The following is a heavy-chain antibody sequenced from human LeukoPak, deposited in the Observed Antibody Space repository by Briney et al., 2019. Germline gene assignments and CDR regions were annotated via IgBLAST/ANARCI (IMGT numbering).Heavy chain of an antibody. D-gene: IGHD3-22*01. Sequence: GGSLRLSCAASGFTFSSYAMSWVRQAPGKGLEWVSAISGSGGSTYYAGSVKGRFTISRDNSKNTLDLQMNSLRAEDTAVYYRAKERYYDSSGYSYFDYWGQGTLVTVSS. CDR2: ISGSGGST. CDR3: AKERYYDSSGYSYFDY. J-gene: IGHJ4*02. V-gene: IGHV3-23*01. CDR1: GFTFSSYA.